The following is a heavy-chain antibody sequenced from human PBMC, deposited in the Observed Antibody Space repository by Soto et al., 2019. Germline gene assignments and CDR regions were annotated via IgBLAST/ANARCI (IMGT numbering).Heavy chain of an antibody. J-gene: IGHJ4*02. V-gene: IGHV2-5*02. CDR1: GFSLSTNGVG. CDR2: IYWDDDK. Sequence: QITLKESGPTLVKPTQTLTLTCTFSGFSLSTNGVGVGWIRQPPGKAMEWLALIYWDDDKRYSPSLKNRLTITKDTSKNQVVITMTNMDPVDTATYYCAHSPGITGTAFDCRGHWGQGTLVTVSS. CDR3: AHSPGITGTAFDCRGH. D-gene: IGHD1-7*01.